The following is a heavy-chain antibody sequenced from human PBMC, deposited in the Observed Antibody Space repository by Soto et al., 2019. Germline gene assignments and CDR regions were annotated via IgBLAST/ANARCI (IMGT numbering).Heavy chain of an antibody. Sequence: SVKVSCKASGGTFSSYAISWVRQAPGQGLEWMGVIIPIFGTANYAQKFQGRVTITADESTSTAYMELSSLRSEDTAVYYCVYSSSSTMSWENYNYYYGMDVWGQGTTVTAP. D-gene: IGHD6-6*01. J-gene: IGHJ6*02. CDR3: VYSSSSTMSWENYNYYYGMDV. CDR1: GGTFSSYA. V-gene: IGHV1-69*13. CDR2: IIPIFGTA.